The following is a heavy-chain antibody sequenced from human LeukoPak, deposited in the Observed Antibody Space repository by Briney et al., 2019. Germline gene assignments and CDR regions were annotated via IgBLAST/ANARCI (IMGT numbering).Heavy chain of an antibody. CDR1: GFTFSKYG. Sequence: GGSLRLSCAASGFTFSKYGLLWFGKAQGKGLETVSRINTDGTVTTYADSVKGRFTVSRDNADNTMFLQMNSVRDEDTAVYYCATKQWLAPPPDSWGQGTPVTVSS. CDR3: ATKQWLAPPPDS. V-gene: IGHV3-74*01. CDR2: INTDGTVT. D-gene: IGHD6-19*01. J-gene: IGHJ4*02.